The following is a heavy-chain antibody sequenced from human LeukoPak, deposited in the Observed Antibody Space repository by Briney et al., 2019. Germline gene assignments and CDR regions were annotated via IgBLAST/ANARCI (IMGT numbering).Heavy chain of an antibody. D-gene: IGHD1-26*01. Sequence: GGSLRLSCAASGFTFDDYAMHWVRQAPGKGLEWVSGISWNSGSIGYADSVKGRFTISRDNAKNPLYLQMNSLRAEDTALYYCAKDIMGATAAWGQGTLVTVSS. CDR1: GFTFDDYA. CDR2: ISWNSGSI. J-gene: IGHJ5*02. V-gene: IGHV3-9*01. CDR3: AKDIMGATAA.